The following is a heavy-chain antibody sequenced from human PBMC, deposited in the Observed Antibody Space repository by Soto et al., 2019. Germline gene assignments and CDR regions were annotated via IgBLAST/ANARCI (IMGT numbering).Heavy chain of an antibody. CDR2: TYWDDDK. CDR1: GFSLSTSPVG. D-gene: IGHD3-10*01. V-gene: IGHV2-5*02. Sequence: QITLKESGPTLVKPTQTLTLTCTFSGFSLSTSPVGVGWIRQPPGKALEWLTLTYWDDDKRYSPSLKSRLTITQDTSKSQVVLTMANMNLVDTATYYCVHSSYYGYYYDYWGQGILVTVSS. CDR3: VHSSYYGYYYDY. J-gene: IGHJ4*02.